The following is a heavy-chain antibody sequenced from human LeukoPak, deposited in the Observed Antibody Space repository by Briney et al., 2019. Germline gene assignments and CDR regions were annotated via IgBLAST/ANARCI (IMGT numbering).Heavy chain of an antibody. CDR1: GFTFSSYA. V-gene: IGHV3-23*01. D-gene: IGHD6-19*01. CDR3: AKRRYSSVWYPHSFDY. CDR2: ISSGGGST. J-gene: IGHJ4*02. Sequence: GGSLRLSCAASGFTFSSYAMSWVRQAPGKGLEWVSVISSGGGSTYYADSVKGRFTISRDNSKKTLYLQMNSLRAEDTAVYYCAKRRYSSVWYPHSFDYWGQGTLVTVSS.